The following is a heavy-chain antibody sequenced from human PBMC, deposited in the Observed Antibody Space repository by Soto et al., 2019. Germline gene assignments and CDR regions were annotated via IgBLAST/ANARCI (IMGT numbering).Heavy chain of an antibody. CDR1: GYSFTSYW. CDR3: ARHGRYCSAGSCSSRYHYYYYGMDV. V-gene: IGHV5-51*01. J-gene: IGHJ6*02. Sequence: LGEALKISCEGSGYSFTSYWIGLVRQMPGKGLEWMGIMYPGDSETRYSPPFQCEVTIAADKSIITAYLQWSRLKASDTAMYYCARHGRYCSAGSCSSRYHYYYYGMDVWGQGTPVTVSS. CDR2: MYPGDSET. D-gene: IGHD2-15*01.